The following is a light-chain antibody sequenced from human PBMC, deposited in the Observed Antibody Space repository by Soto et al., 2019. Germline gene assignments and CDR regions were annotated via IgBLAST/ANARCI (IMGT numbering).Light chain of an antibody. CDR1: QSIGRH. CDR3: QQSYSTPRWT. CDR2: ATS. J-gene: IGKJ1*01. V-gene: IGKV1-39*01. Sequence: IRMTQSPSSLSASVGDRVTITCRASQSIGRHLNWYQQKPGRAPKVLIYATSSLQSGVPSRFSGSGSGTDLTLTVSSLQPEDFANYDCQQSYSTPRWTFGQGTKVDIK.